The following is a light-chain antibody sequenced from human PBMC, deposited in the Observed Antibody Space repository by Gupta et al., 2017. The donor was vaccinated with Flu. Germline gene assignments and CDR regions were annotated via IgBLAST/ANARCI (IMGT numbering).Light chain of an antibody. V-gene: IGKV2-28*01. CDR1: QSLLDSNGNNY. J-gene: IGKJ1*01. CDR3: MQGLQTWT. Sequence: DIVRTQAPLSLPVTPGEPASISCRSSQSLLDSNGNNYLDWYLQKPGQSPQLLIYLGSNRASGVPDRFSGSGSCTDFTLKISRVEAEDVGVYYCMQGLQTWTFGQGTKVEIK. CDR2: LGS.